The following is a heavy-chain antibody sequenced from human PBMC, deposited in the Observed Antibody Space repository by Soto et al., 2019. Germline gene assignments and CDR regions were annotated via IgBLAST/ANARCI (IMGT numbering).Heavy chain of an antibody. V-gene: IGHV3-72*01. D-gene: IGHD3-16*01. Sequence: EMQLVESGGGLVQPGGSLRLSCAASGFTFSDHYMDWVRQAPGKGLEWVGRTRSKANSYTTGYAASVKGRFTISRDDSQNSAYLDMNSLKSEDTALYYCTRYPGGASDYWGQGTLVTVSS. J-gene: IGHJ4*02. CDR2: TRSKANSYTT. CDR3: TRYPGGASDY. CDR1: GFTFSDHY.